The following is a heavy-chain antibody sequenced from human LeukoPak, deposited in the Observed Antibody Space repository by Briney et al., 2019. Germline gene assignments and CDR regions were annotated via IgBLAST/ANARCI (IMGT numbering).Heavy chain of an antibody. Sequence: SETLSLTCTVSGGSVSRGGYYWNWIRQHPGKGLEWIGYIYYSGSTYYSPSLKSRVTISQDTSKNQFSLRLSSVTAADTAVYYCASTSPTTFSNYFDSWGQGTLVTVSS. J-gene: IGHJ4*02. D-gene: IGHD4-11*01. V-gene: IGHV4-31*03. CDR1: GGSVSRGGYY. CDR2: IYYSGST. CDR3: ASTSPTTFSNYFDS.